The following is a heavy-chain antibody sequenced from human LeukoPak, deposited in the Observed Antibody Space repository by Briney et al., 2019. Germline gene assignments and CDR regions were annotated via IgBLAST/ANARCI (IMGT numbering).Heavy chain of an antibody. CDR3: ARFSGSAYH. J-gene: IGHJ5*02. Sequence: SQTLSLTCSVSGDSISIGDYRWSWVRQSPGKGLEWIGYIYYIGTAYYNPSLKSRVTISVDTSKIQFSLKLSSVTAADTAVYYCARFSGSAYHWGQGTLVTVSS. CDR1: GDSISIGDYR. D-gene: IGHD2-15*01. V-gene: IGHV4-30-4*01. CDR2: IYYIGTA.